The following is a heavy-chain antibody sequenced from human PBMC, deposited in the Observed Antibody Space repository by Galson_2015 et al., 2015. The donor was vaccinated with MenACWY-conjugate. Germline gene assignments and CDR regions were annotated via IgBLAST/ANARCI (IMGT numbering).Heavy chain of an antibody. V-gene: IGHV1-3*01. CDR2: INAGNGNT. D-gene: IGHD3-16*01. CDR1: GYTFTSYA. CDR3: AREGVWGNYYYYYMDV. J-gene: IGHJ6*03. Sequence: SVKVSCKASGYTFTSYARHWVRQAPGQRLEWMGWINAGNGNTKYSQKFQGRVTITRDTSASTAYMELSSLRSEDTAVYYCAREGVWGNYYYYYMDVWGNGTAGTVAS.